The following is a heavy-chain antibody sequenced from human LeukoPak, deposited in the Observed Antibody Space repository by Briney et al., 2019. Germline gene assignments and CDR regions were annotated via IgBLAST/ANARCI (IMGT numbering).Heavy chain of an antibody. CDR1: GFTFSSYG. V-gene: IGHV3-30*02. CDR2: IRYDGSNK. Sequence: GGSLRLSCAASGFTFSSYGMHWVRQAPGKGLEWVAFIRYDGSNKYYADSVKGRFTISRDNSENTLYLQMNSLRAEDTAVYYCAKVNDYGDYVSFDYWGQGTLVTVSS. CDR3: AKVNDYGDYVSFDY. D-gene: IGHD4-17*01. J-gene: IGHJ4*02.